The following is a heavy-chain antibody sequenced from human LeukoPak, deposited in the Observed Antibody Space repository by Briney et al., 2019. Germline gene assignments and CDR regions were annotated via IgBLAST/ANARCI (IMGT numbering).Heavy chain of an antibody. CDR1: GFTFDDYA. D-gene: IGHD6-19*01. Sequence: GGSLRLSCAASGFTFDDYAMHWVRQAPGKGLEWVSGISWNSGSIGYADSVKGRFTISRDNAKNSLYLQMNSLRAEDTALYYCAKDHLAVAGTLFDYWGQGTLVTVSS. V-gene: IGHV3-9*01. CDR3: AKDHLAVAGTLFDY. CDR2: ISWNSGSI. J-gene: IGHJ4*02.